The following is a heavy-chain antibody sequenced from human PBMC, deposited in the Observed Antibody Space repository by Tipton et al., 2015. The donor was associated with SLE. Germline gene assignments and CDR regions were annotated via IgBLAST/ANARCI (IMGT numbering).Heavy chain of an antibody. CDR3: ARSPPRPLGYYYYYYYMDV. J-gene: IGHJ6*03. CDR1: GGSISSHY. V-gene: IGHV4-59*11. Sequence: GLVKPSETLSLTCTVSGGSISSHYWSWIRQPPGKGLEWIGYIYYSGSTNYNPSLKSRVTISVDTSKNQFSLKLSSVTAADTAVYYCARSPPRPLGYYYYYYYMDVWGKRTTVTVSS. D-gene: IGHD7-27*01. CDR2: IYYSGST.